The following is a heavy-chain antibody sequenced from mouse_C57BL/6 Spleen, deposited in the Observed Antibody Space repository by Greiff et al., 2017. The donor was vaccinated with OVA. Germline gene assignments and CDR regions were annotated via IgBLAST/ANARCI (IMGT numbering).Heavy chain of an antibody. D-gene: IGHD2-4*01. CDR3: ARWGLRRDYAMDY. Sequence: VQLKESGPELVKPGASVKISCKASGYSFTGYYMHWVKQSSEKSLEWIGEINPSTGGTSYNQKFKGKATLTVDKSSSTAYMQLKSLTSEDAAVYYCARWGLRRDYAMDYWGQGTSVTVSS. J-gene: IGHJ4*01. CDR2: INPSTGGT. V-gene: IGHV1-43*01. CDR1: GYSFTGYY.